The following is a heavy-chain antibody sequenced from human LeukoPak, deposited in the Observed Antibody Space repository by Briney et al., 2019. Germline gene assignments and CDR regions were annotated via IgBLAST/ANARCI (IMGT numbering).Heavy chain of an antibody. CDR3: ARSDSSGYLVSDYFDY. J-gene: IGHJ4*02. CDR2: INPNSGGT. D-gene: IGHD3-22*01. V-gene: IGHV1-2*06. Sequence: ASVKVSCKASGYTFTGYCMHWVRQAPGQGLEWMGRINPNSGGTNYAQKFQGRVTMTRDTSISTAYMELSRLRSDDTAVYYCARSDSSGYLVSDYFDYWGQGTLVTVSS. CDR1: GYTFTGYC.